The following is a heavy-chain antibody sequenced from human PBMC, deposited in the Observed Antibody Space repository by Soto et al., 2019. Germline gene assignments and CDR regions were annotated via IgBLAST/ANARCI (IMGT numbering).Heavy chain of an antibody. CDR3: AKEGGYYGSGSYSVGENYYGMDV. V-gene: IGHV3-30*18. J-gene: IGHJ6*02. CDR1: GFTFSSYG. D-gene: IGHD3-10*01. Sequence: QVQLVESGGGVVQPGRSLRLSCAASGFTFSSYGMHWVRQAPGKGLEWVAVISYDGSNKYYADSVKGRFTISRDNSKNKLYLQMNGRGAEDTAVDYCAKEGGYYGSGSYSVGENYYGMDVWGQGTTVTVSS. CDR2: ISYDGSNK.